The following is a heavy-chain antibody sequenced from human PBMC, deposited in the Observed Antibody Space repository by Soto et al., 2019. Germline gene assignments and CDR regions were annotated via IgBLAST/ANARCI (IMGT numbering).Heavy chain of an antibody. V-gene: IGHV5-51*01. D-gene: IGHD4-17*01. CDR3: ARRTETDYYGLDV. CDR1: GYSFANYW. J-gene: IGHJ6*02. Sequence: GESLKISCKGSGYSFANYWIGWVRQMPGKGLEWMGIIYPDDSDTRYSPSFQGQVTISADKSISTAYLQWSSLKASDTAMYYCARRTETDYYGLDVWGQGTTVTVSS. CDR2: IYPDDSDT.